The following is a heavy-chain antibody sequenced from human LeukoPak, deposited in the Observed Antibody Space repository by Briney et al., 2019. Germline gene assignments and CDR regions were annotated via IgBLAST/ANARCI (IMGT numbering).Heavy chain of an antibody. V-gene: IGHV1-46*03. CDR2: NNPSGGST. D-gene: IGHD3-3*01. CDR3: ARGNLTYYDFWSGYHFDY. CDR1: GYTFTSYG. Sequence: ASVKVSCKASGYTFTSYGISWVRQAPGQGLEWMGINNPSGGSTSYAQKFQGRVTMTRDTSTSTVYMELSSLRSEDTAVYYCARGNLTYYDFWSGYHFDYWGQGTLVTVSS. J-gene: IGHJ4*02.